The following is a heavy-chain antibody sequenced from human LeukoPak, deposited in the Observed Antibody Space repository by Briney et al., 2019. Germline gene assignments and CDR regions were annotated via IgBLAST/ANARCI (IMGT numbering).Heavy chain of an antibody. Sequence: PSKTLSLTCAVYGGSFSGYYWSWIRQPPGKGLEWIGEINHSGSTNYNPSLKSRVTISVDTSKNQFSLKLSSVTAADTAVYYCARGVPSVVVIPKRGFDYWGQGTLVTVSS. CDR1: GGSFSGYY. V-gene: IGHV4-34*01. D-gene: IGHD3-22*01. J-gene: IGHJ4*02. CDR2: INHSGST. CDR3: ARGVPSVVVIPKRGFDY.